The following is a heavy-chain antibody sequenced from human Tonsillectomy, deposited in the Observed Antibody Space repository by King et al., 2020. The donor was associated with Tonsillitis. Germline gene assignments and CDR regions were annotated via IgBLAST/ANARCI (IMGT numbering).Heavy chain of an antibody. J-gene: IGHJ4*02. D-gene: IGHD5-12*01. Sequence: VQLVESGAEVKKPGSSVKVSCKASGGTFSSYVISWVRQAPGQGLEWMGQIIPIFGTANYAQKFQVRVTISADESTSTVYMELSSLRSEDTAVYYCARPGESIVACDYWGPGTLVTVSS. CDR3: ARPGESIVACDY. CDR2: IIPIFGTA. V-gene: IGHV1-69*01. CDR1: GGTFSSYV.